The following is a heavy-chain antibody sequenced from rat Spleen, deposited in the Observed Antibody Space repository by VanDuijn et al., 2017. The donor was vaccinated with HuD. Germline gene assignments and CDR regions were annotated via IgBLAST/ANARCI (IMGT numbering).Heavy chain of an antibody. CDR2: ISYGDSSGHSST. J-gene: IGHJ2*01. CDR3: ARRHYGYTDYFDY. D-gene: IGHD1-9*01. CDR1: GFTFSDYG. Sequence: EVQLVESDGGLVQPGRSLKLSCAASGFTFSDYGMNWIRQAPGKGLEWVATISYGDSSGHSSTYYRDSVKGRFTISRDNAKSTLSLQMDSLRSEDTATYYCARRHYGYTDYFDYWGQGVMVTVSS. V-gene: IGHV5-29*01.